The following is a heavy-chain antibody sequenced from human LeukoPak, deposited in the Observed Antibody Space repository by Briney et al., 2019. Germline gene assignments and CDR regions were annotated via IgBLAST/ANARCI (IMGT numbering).Heavy chain of an antibody. Sequence: PGGSLRLSCAGSGFSFSSYGMHWVRQAPGKGLEWMAFIRSDGSNKYYADSVKGRFTISRDNSKNTLYLQMNSLRAEDTAVYYCAKRGGSDSSGYYYVGFGPYYYYYMDVWGKGTTVTVSS. J-gene: IGHJ6*03. V-gene: IGHV3-30*02. CDR1: GFSFSSYG. D-gene: IGHD3-22*01. CDR3: AKRGGSDSSGYYYVGFGPYYYYYMDV. CDR2: IRSDGSNK.